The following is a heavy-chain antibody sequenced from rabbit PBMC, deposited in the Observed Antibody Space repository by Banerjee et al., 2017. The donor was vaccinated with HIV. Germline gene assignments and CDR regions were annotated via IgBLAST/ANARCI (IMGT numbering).Heavy chain of an antibody. CDR3: ARDLAAIIGWNFGL. CDR1: GFSFSSTHY. V-gene: IGHV1S40*01. J-gene: IGHJ4*01. Sequence: QSLEESGGGLVQPEGSLTLTCKASGFSFSSTHYISWVRQAPGKGLEWIACIYAGSSGNTYYASWAKGRFTISKTSSTTVTLQMTSLTAADTATYFCARDLAAIIGWNFGLWGPGTLVTVS. D-gene: IGHD1-1*01. CDR2: IYAGSSGNT.